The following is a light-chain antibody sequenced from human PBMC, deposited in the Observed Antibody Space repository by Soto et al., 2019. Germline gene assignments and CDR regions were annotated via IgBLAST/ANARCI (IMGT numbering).Light chain of an antibody. CDR3: QQYNRYWT. CDR1: QSVSSW. CDR2: DAS. Sequence: DIQMTQSPSTLSASVGDRVTITCRASQSVSSWLAWYQQKPGKAPKVLIYDASSLESGVPSRFSGSGSGTEFTITISSLQPDDFATYYCQQYNRYWTFGQGTKVEIK. J-gene: IGKJ1*01. V-gene: IGKV1-5*01.